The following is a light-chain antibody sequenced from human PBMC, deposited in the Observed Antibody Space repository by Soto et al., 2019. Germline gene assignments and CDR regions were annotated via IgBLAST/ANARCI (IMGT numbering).Light chain of an antibody. V-gene: IGKV3-20*01. J-gene: IGKJ2*01. CDR1: QSVSSSY. CDR3: QQYVSSPYT. CDR2: GTS. Sequence: EIVLTQSPGTLSLSPGERATLSCRASQSVSSSYLAWYQQKPGQAPRLLIYGTSSRATGIPDRFSGSGAGTDFTLTIIRLEPEDCAVYYCQQYVSSPYTFSQGTKRELK.